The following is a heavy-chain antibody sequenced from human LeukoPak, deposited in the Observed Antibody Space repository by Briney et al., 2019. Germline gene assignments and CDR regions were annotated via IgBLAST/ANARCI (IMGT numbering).Heavy chain of an antibody. D-gene: IGHD6-13*01. CDR3: ATQRQGSSTYDGKEAFDF. Sequence: PGGSLRLSCTASGVTFSNYWMSWVRRAPGKGLEWVANIKEDGGEKNYVDSVRGRFTITRDNSRNSLYLQMNSLRGEDKAVYYCATQRQGSSTYDGKEAFDFWGKGTLVTVSS. J-gene: IGHJ4*02. CDR2: IKEDGGEK. CDR1: GVTFSNYW. V-gene: IGHV3-7*01.